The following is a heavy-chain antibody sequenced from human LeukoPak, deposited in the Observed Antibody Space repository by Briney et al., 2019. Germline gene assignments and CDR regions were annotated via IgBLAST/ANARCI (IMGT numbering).Heavy chain of an antibody. V-gene: IGHV1-69*13. D-gene: IGHD6-13*01. CDR3: ARVAGNSSSWYGLAFDY. CDR1: GGTFSSYA. CDR2: IIPIFGTA. J-gene: IGHJ4*02. Sequence: ASVKVSCKASGGTFSSYAISWVRQAPGQGLEWMGGIIPIFGTANYAQKFQGRVTITADESTSTAYMELSRLRSDDTAVYYCARVAGNSSSWYGLAFDYWGQGTLVTVSS.